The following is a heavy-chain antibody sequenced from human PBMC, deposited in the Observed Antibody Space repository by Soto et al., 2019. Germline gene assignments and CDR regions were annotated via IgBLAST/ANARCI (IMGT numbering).Heavy chain of an antibody. Sequence: SETLSLTCTVSGGSISSGAYYWRWIRQPPGKGLEWIGYIYYSGSTYYNPSLKSRVTISVDTSKNQFSLKLSSVTAADTAVYYCARRGYCTNGVCYYGMDVWGQGTTVT. CDR2: IYYSGST. J-gene: IGHJ6*02. CDR1: GGSISSGAYY. D-gene: IGHD2-8*01. CDR3: ARRGYCTNGVCYYGMDV. V-gene: IGHV4-30-4*01.